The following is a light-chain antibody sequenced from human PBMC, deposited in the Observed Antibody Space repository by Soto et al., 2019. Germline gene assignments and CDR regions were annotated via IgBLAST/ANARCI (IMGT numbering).Light chain of an antibody. CDR3: ETWDTNVVV. CDR1: SGHSTYI. CDR2: LEGSGSY. J-gene: IGLJ2*01. Sequence: QLVLTQSSSASAXXXXXXXLTCTLSSGHSTYIIAWHQQQPGKAPRYLMKLEGSGSYNKGSGIPDRFSGSSSGADRYLTISNLQFEDEADYYCETWDTNVVVFGGGTKLTVL. V-gene: IGLV4-60*02.